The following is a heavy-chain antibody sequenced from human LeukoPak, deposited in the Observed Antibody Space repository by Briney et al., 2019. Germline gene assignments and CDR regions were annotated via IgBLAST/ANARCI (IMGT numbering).Heavy chain of an antibody. CDR1: GYTFTNYD. CDR2: MNPNSGNT. J-gene: IGHJ4*02. Sequence: GASVKVSCKASGYTFTNYDINWARLAAGQGLEWMGWMNPNSGNTGSVRKFQGRVTMTRSTSIATAYMEVNSLRSEDTAVYYCARERDGATDFWGQGTLVTVSS. CDR3: ARERDGATDF. D-gene: IGHD1-26*01. V-gene: IGHV1-8*01.